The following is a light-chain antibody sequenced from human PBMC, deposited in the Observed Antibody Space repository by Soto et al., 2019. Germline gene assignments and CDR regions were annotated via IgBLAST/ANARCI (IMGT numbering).Light chain of an antibody. CDR1: SSDVGGYNY. CDR3: SSYTSSSTLPVV. Sequence: QSALTQPASVSGSPGQSITISCTGTSSDVGGYNYVSWYQQHPGKAPKLMIYDVSNRPSGVSNRFSGSKSGNTASLTISGLQAEDEAVYYCSSYTSSSTLPVVFGGGTKLTVL. CDR2: DVS. J-gene: IGLJ2*01. V-gene: IGLV2-14*01.